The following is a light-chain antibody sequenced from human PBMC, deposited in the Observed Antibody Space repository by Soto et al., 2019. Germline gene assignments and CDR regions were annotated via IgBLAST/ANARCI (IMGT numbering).Light chain of an antibody. CDR1: QSVITN. Sequence: EIVLTQSPATLSLSPGERATLSFGASQSVITNYLAWYQQKPGLAPRLLIYGASTRATGIPARFSGSGSGTEFTLTISSLQSEDFAVYYCQQYNNWPPWTFGQGTKVDIK. CDR2: GAS. V-gene: IGKV3-15*01. J-gene: IGKJ1*01. CDR3: QQYNNWPPWT.